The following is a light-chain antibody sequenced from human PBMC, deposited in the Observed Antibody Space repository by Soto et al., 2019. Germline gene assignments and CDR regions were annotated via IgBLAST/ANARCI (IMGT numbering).Light chain of an antibody. V-gene: IGLV2-14*01. CDR1: SSDVGRYNY. CDR3: CSYRSSNSLV. CDR2: EVS. Sequence: QSVLTQPASVSGSPGQSITISCTGTSSDVGRYNYVSWYQYHPGTAPKLMIYEVSNRPSGVSDRFSGSKSGNTASLTISGLQTEDEGDYFCCSYRSSNSLVFGGGTKVTVL. J-gene: IGLJ2*01.